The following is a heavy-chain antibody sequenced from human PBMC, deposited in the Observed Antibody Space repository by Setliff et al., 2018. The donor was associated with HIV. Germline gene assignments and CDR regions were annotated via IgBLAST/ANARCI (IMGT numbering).Heavy chain of an antibody. CDR1: GFTFSNYW. CDR2: IKTDGSII. V-gene: IGHV3-74*01. D-gene: IGHD1-26*01. CDR3: ARDTKWDYAMNWFFDL. Sequence: TGGSLRLSCAASGFTFSNYWMHWVRQAPGKGLVWVSRIKTDGSIITYADSVKGRFTISRDNAKKSLFLQMNSLRAEDTAVYYCARDTKWDYAMNWFFDLWGRGTLVTVSS. J-gene: IGHJ2*01.